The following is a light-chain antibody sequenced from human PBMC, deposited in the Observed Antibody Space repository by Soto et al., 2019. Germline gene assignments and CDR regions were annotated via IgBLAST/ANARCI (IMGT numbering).Light chain of an antibody. CDR1: QDIDSW. J-gene: IGKJ4*01. CDR2: GSS. CDR3: QQAKDFPLT. Sequence: DIQMTQSPSSVSVSVGDTVTITCRANQDIDSWLAWYQQKPGKAPKLLMYGSSTLQTGVPSRFSGSRSGTDFILTISSLQPEDFATYYCQQAKDFPLTFGGGTKVEIK. V-gene: IGKV1-12*01.